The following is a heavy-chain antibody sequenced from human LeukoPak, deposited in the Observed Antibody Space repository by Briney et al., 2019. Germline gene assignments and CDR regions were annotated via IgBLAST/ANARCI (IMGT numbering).Heavy chain of an antibody. Sequence: PSETLSLTCIVSGDSFSSSTYYWAWIRQPPGKGLEWIGSLYYGGNTYYNPSLKSRVTMSVDTSKNQFSLKVSSVTAADTAVYYCARSGAYRNSGYDGYSSGWSLNYFDYWGQGTLVTVSS. J-gene: IGHJ4*02. CDR3: ARSGAYRNSGYDGYSSGWSLNYFDY. D-gene: IGHD6-19*01. CDR1: GDSFSSSTYY. CDR2: LYYGGNT. V-gene: IGHV4-39*01.